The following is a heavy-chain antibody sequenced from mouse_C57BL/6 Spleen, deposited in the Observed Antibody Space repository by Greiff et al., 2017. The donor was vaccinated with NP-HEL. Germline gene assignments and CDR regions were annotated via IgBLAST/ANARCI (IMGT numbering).Heavy chain of an antibody. CDR3: ARYYDVFDY. D-gene: IGHD2-4*01. CDR1: GYTFTDYY. CDR2: INPNNGGT. J-gene: IGHJ2*01. Sequence: EVQLQQSGPELVKPGASVKISCKASGYTFTDYYMNWVKQSHGKSLEWIGDINPNNGGTSYNQKFKGKATLTVDKSSSTAYMELRSLTSEDSAVYYCARYYDVFDYWGQGTTLTVSS. V-gene: IGHV1-26*01.